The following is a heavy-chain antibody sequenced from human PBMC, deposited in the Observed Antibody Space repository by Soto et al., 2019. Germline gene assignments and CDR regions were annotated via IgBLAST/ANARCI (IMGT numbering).Heavy chain of an antibody. CDR2: IWYDGSNR. V-gene: IGHV3-33*01. J-gene: IGHJ4*02. Sequence: QMHLVESGGGVVQPGRSLTLSCVASGITFTSYGIHWVRQAPGKGLELVAVIWYDGSNRYYGDSVKGRFSVSRDNSKNTVYLQMNSMSAEGTAVYYCARDRRFSEWIDYWGQGARVSVSS. CDR3: ARDRRFSEWIDY. D-gene: IGHD3-3*01. CDR1: GITFTSYG.